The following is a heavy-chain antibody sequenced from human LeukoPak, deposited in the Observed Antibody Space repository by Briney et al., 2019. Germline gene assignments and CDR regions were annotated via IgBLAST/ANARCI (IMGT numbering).Heavy chain of an antibody. CDR1: GYTFTSCD. Sequence: ASVKVSCKASGYTFTSCDINWVRQATGRGLEWMGWMNPNSGNTGYGQSFQGRITMTRDISIGTAYMELSNLTSEDTAIYYCTRGSSRRRDNWGQGTLVTVSA. J-gene: IGHJ4*02. CDR2: MNPNSGNT. V-gene: IGHV1-8*01. CDR3: TRGSSRRRDN.